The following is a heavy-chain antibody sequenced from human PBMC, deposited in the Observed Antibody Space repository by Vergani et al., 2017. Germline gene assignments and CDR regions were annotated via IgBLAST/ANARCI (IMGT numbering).Heavy chain of an antibody. J-gene: IGHJ5*02. Sequence: QVQLVESGGGVVQPGRSLRLSCAASGFPFNQYGMHWVRQAPGKGLEWVAVTWYDGNNKQYADSVKGRFTISRDNSKSTMYLQMNSLRDEDTGVYYCARWNYYGSGTYVDPWGQGTLVTVSS. V-gene: IGHV3-33*01. CDR1: GFPFNQYG. CDR3: ARWNYYGSGTYVDP. CDR2: TWYDGNNK. D-gene: IGHD3-10*01.